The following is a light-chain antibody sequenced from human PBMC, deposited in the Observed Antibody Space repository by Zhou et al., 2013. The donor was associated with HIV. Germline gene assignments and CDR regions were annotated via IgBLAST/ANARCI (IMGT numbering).Light chain of an antibody. CDR1: QSISSY. Sequence: DVQLTQSPSSLSASVGDRVTITCRASQSISSYLNWYQQKPGRAPKLLLYAASTLHRGAPSRFSGSGYGAQFTLTITSLQPEDFATYYCQQLHSYPYTFGQGTRVEIK. V-gene: IGKV1-9*01. J-gene: IGKJ2*01. CDR2: AAS. CDR3: QQLHSYPYT.